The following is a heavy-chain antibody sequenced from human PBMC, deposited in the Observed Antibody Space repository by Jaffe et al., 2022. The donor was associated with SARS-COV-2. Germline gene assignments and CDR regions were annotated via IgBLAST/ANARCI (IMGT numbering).Heavy chain of an antibody. Sequence: EVHLLESGGGWVQPGGSLRLSCAASGFSFSKYAMSWVRQAPGKGLEWVSAISGSGADTYYADSVRGRFTISRDNSKNTVYLQMNSLRAEDTAVYYCANDPYGYKGYFDYWGQGTLVTVSS. CDR2: ISGSGADT. V-gene: IGHV3-23*01. J-gene: IGHJ4*02. D-gene: IGHD5-12*01. CDR3: ANDPYGYKGYFDY. CDR1: GFSFSKYA.